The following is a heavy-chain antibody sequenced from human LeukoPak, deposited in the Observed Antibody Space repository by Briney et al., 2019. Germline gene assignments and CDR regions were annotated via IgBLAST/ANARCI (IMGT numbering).Heavy chain of an antibody. V-gene: IGHV3-74*01. CDR3: ARPTTTLEY. D-gene: IGHD1-7*01. CDR1: GFTFTSYW. J-gene: IGHJ4*02. CDR2: INPDGSGP. Sequence: SGGSLRLSCATSGFTFTSYWMHWVRQAPGKGLVWVSRINPDGSGPIYADSVKGRFTISRDNAKNTLYLQTNSLRDEDTAVYYCARPTTTLEYWGQGTLVTVSS.